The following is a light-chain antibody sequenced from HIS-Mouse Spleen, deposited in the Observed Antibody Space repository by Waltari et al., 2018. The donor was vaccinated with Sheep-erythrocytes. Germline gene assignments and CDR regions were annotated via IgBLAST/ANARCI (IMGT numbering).Light chain of an antibody. CDR1: SSDVGSYNL. J-gene: IGLJ3*02. CDR2: EGS. Sequence: QSALTQPASVSGSPGQSITISCTGTSSDVGSYNLVSWYQQHPGKAPKLMIYEGSKRPSGVSNRFSGSKSGTTASLTLSGLQAEDEADYYCCSYAGSSTPWVFGGGTKLTVL. V-gene: IGLV2-23*01. CDR3: CSYAGSSTPWV.